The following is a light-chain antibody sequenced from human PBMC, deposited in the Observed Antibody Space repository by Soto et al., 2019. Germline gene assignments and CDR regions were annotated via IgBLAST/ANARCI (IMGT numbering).Light chain of an antibody. CDR1: QGIGND. CDR3: LQDYVYPWT. CDR2: EAS. Sequence: AIQVTQSPSSLSASVGDRVTISCRASQGIGNDLGWYQQKPGKAPKLLMYEASTLQTGVASRFRGSGSGTDFTLTISSLQAEDFATYYCLQDYVYPWTFGQGTKVEVK. V-gene: IGKV1-6*01. J-gene: IGKJ1*01.